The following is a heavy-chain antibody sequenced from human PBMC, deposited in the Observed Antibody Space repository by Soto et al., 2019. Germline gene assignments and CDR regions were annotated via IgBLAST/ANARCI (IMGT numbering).Heavy chain of an antibody. J-gene: IGHJ4*02. D-gene: IGHD4-17*01. Sequence: QVQLQESGPGLVKPSETLSLTCTVSGGSVSSGSYYWSWIWQPPGKGLEWIGYIYYSGSTNYNPSLKSRVTISVDTSKNQFSLKLSSVTAADTAVYYCANYPTTVTSDYWGQGTLVTVSS. CDR1: GGSVSSGSYY. CDR3: ANYPTTVTSDY. V-gene: IGHV4-61*01. CDR2: IYYSGST.